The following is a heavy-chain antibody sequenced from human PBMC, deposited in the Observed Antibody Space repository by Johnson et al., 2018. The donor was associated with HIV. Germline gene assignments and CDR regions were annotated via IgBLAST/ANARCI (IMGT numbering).Heavy chain of an antibody. D-gene: IGHD3-3*01. CDR2: ISWNSGSI. CDR3: ARVYVVSLSDFWSGYYNPFDI. V-gene: IGHV3-9*01. J-gene: IGHJ3*02. CDR1: GFTFDDYA. Sequence: VQLVESGGGLVQPGRSLRLSCAASGFTFDDYAMHWVRQAPGKGLAWVSGISWNSGSIGYAYSVKGRFTISRDNAKNSLYLQMNSLRVEETALYYCARVYVVSLSDFWSGYYNPFDIWGQGTMVTGSS.